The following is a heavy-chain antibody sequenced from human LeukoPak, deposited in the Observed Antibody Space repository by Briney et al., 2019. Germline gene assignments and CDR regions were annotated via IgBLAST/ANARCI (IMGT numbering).Heavy chain of an antibody. CDR1: GGSISSGDYY. CDR3: ARVQRYCSGGSCYGGGYFDY. CDR2: IYYSGST. V-gene: IGHV4-30-4*01. J-gene: IGHJ4*02. D-gene: IGHD2-15*01. Sequence: SETLSLTRTVSGGSISSGDYYWSWIRQPPGKGLEWIGYIYYSGSTYYNPSLKSRVTISVDTSKNQFSLKLSSVTAADTAVYYCARVQRYCSGGSCYGGGYFDYWGQGTLVTVSS.